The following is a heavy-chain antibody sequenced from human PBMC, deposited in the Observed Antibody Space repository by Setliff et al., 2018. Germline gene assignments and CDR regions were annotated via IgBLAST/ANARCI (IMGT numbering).Heavy chain of an antibody. J-gene: IGHJ4*02. Sequence: GSLRLSCAAFGFSFSSHWMSWVRQVPGKGLEWVANIKEEGGEKDYVDSVKGRFTISRDNAKNTLYLQMNSLRAEDTAIYYCARVYAYSYGFDSWGQGTQVTVSS. CDR2: IKEEGGEK. D-gene: IGHD5-18*01. CDR3: ARVYAYSYGFDS. CDR1: GFSFSSHW. V-gene: IGHV3-7*01.